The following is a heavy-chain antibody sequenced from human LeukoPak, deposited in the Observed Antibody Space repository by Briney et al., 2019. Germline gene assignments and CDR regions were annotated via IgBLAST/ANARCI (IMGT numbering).Heavy chain of an antibody. CDR1: GFTFSSYA. CDR2: ISSNGGST. Sequence: QSGGSLRLSCSASGFTFSSYAMHWVRQAPGKGLEYVSAISSNGGSTYYADSVKGRFTISRDNSKNTLYLQMCSLRAEDTAVYYCVKDLGIVVVPAAIFDYWGQGTLVTVSS. V-gene: IGHV3-64D*06. CDR3: VKDLGIVVVPAAIFDY. J-gene: IGHJ4*02. D-gene: IGHD2-2*03.